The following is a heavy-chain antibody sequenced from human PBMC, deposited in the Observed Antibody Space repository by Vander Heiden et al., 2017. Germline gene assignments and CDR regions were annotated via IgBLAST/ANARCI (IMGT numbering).Heavy chain of an antibody. D-gene: IGHD6-25*01. J-gene: IGHJ4*02. CDR2: INESGST. CDR1: GGSLSGYY. V-gene: IGHV4-34*02. CDR3: ARRGRLPFDY. Sequence: QVQLPQWAAGLLKPSATLSLNVAVYGGSLSGYYWTWIRQPPGKGLEWIGEINESGSTNYNPSLKSRVTISGDTSKNQFSLRLTSVTAADTAVYYCARRGRLPFDYWGKGTLVTVSS.